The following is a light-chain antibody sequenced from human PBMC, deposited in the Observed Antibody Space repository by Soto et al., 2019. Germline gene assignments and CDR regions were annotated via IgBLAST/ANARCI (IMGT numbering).Light chain of an antibody. CDR2: GAS. V-gene: IGKV3-15*01. J-gene: IGKJ1*01. CDR3: QQYNTWPRT. Sequence: EIVMTQSPATLSVSPGERATLSCRASQRVSRNLAWYQQKPGQAPRILIYGASTRATGIPARFSGSGSGTEFTLTSSSLQSEALAVYYCQQYNTWPRTFGHGTKVEIK. CDR1: QRVSRN.